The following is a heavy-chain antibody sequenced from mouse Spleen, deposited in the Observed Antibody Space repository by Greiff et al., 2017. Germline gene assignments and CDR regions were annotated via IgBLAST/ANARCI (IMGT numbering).Heavy chain of an antibody. CDR1: GYTFTSYW. D-gene: IGHD1-1*01. CDR3: ARSPGSSPWFAD. CDR2: IDPSDSET. J-gene: IGHJ3*01. Sequence: QVQLQQPGAELVRPGSSVKLSCKASGYTFTSYWMHWVKQRPIQGLEWIGNIDPSDSETNYNQKFKDKATLTVDKSSSTAYMQLSSLTSDDSAVYYCARSPGSSPWFADWGQGTMVTVSA. V-gene: IGHV1-52*01.